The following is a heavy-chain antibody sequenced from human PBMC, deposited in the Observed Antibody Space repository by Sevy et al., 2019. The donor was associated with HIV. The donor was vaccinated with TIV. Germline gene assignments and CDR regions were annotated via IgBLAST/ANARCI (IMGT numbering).Heavy chain of an antibody. Sequence: GGSLRLSCAASGFTFSSYGMHGVRQAPRKGLEWVAVISYDGSNKYYADSVKGRFTISRDNSKNTLYLQMNSLRAEDTAVYYCAKWNHHEGAFDIWGQGTMVTVSS. CDR3: AKWNHHEGAFDI. CDR1: GFTFSSYG. CDR2: ISYDGSNK. D-gene: IGHD1-1*01. V-gene: IGHV3-30*18. J-gene: IGHJ3*02.